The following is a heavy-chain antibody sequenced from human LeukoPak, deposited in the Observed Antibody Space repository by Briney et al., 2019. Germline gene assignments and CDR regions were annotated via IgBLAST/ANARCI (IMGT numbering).Heavy chain of an antibody. Sequence: GGSLRLSCAASGFTFTRFNMNWVRQAPGKGLEWVSAISGSGGSTYYADSVKGRFTISRDNSKNTLYLQMNSLRAEDTAVYYCAKEAASGYDWDAFDIWGQGTMVTVSS. CDR3: AKEAASGYDWDAFDI. D-gene: IGHD5-12*01. CDR2: ISGSGGST. CDR1: GFTFTRFN. J-gene: IGHJ3*02. V-gene: IGHV3-23*01.